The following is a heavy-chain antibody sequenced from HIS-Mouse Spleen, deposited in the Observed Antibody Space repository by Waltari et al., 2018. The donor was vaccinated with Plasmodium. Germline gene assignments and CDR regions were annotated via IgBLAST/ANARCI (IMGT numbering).Heavy chain of an antibody. D-gene: IGHD6-13*01. CDR2: IKQDGSEK. V-gene: IGHV3-7*01. J-gene: IGHJ2*01. CDR3: ASSWYWYFDL. CDR1: GFTFSSYW. Sequence: EVQLVESGGGLVQPGGSLRLSCAASGFTFSSYWMSWGRQAPGKGLEGWANIKQDGSEKYYVDSVKGRFTISRDNAKNSLYLQMNSLRAEDTAVYYCASSWYWYFDLWGRGTLVTVSS.